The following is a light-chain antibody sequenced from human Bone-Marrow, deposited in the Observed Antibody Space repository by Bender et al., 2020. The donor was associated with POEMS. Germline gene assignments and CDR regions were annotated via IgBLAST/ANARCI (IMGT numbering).Light chain of an antibody. CDR1: SSDVGGYNY. V-gene: IGLV2-14*01. CDR2: EVS. J-gene: IGLJ1*01. Sequence: QSALTQPASVSGSPGQSITISCTGTSSDVGGYNYVSWYQQHPGKAPKVVIYEVSERPSGVSQRFSGSRSGSTASLTISGLQAEDEADYYCSSYSTSGAQVFGTGTKVTV. CDR3: SSYSTSGAQV.